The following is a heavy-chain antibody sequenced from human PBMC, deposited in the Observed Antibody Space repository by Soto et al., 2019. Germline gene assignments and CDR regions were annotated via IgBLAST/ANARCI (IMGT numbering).Heavy chain of an antibody. D-gene: IGHD1-26*01. CDR3: AGGGYSGSAKGAFDI. Sequence: SVKVSCKASGGTFSSYAISWVRQAPGQGLEWMGGIIPIFGTANYAQKFQGRVTITADESTSTAYMELSSLRSEDTAVYYCAGGGYSGSAKGAFDIWGQGTMVTVSS. CDR1: GGTFSSYA. V-gene: IGHV1-69*13. CDR2: IIPIFGTA. J-gene: IGHJ3*02.